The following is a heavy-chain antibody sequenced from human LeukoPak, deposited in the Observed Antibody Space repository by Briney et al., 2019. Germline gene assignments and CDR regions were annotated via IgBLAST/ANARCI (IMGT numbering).Heavy chain of an antibody. Sequence: SETLSLTCTVSGGSISSYYWSWIRQPAGKGLEWIGRIYTTGITNYNPSLKSRLTISVDKSKNQFSLRLSSVTAADTAVYYCARDRTSGVDYWGQGTLVTVSS. CDR1: GGSISSYY. CDR3: ARDRTSGVDY. CDR2: IYTTGIT. V-gene: IGHV4-4*07. D-gene: IGHD2-8*01. J-gene: IGHJ4*02.